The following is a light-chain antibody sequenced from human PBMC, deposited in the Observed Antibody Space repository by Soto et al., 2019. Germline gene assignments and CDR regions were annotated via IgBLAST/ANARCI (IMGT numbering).Light chain of an antibody. V-gene: IGKV4-1*01. CDR1: QSVLYTSNNKNY. CDR2: WAS. CDR3: QQYYATRT. J-gene: IGKJ1*01. Sequence: DIVMTQSPDSLAVSLGERATINCKSSQSVLYTSNNKNYLAWYQQKPGQPTKLIIYWASTREYVVPDRFSGSGSGRDFTLTISSLPGEDVAVYFCQQYYATRTFGQGTKVEIK.